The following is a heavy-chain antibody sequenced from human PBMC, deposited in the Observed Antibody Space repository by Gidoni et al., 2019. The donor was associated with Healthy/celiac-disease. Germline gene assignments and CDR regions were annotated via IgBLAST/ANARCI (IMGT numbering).Heavy chain of an antibody. J-gene: IGHJ6*03. CDR2: ISYDGSNK. CDR3: ARDNRDKAAAGPYYYYYYYMDV. Sequence: QVQLVESGGGVVQPGRSLILSCAASGFTFSSYDLHWVRQAPGKGLEWVAVISYDGSNKYYPDSVKGRFTISRDNSKNTLYLQMNSLRAEDTAVYYCARDNRDKAAAGPYYYYYYYMDVWGKGTTVTVSS. D-gene: IGHD6-13*01. V-gene: IGHV3-30-3*01. CDR1: GFTFSSYD.